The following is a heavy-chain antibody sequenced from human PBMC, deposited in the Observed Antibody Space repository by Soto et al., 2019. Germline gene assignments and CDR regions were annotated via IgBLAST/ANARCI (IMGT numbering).Heavy chain of an antibody. CDR1: GGSFSGYY. V-gene: IGHV4-34*01. CDR3: TRVPGGSHRGYYFAY. D-gene: IGHD1-1*01. J-gene: IGHJ4*02. CDR2: INHSGST. Sequence: QVQLQQWGAGLLKPSETLSLTCAVYGGSFSGYYWSWIRQPPGKGLEWIGEINHSGSTNYNPSLKSRVTISVDTSKNQFSLKLSSVTAADTAVYYCTRVPGGSHRGYYFAYWGQGTLVTVSS.